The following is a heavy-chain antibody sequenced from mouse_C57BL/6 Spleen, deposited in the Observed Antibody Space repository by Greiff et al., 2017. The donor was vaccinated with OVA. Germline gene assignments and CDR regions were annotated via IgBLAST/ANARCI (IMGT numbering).Heavy chain of an antibody. D-gene: IGHD1-1*01. CDR3: AKRGYYGSREDAMDY. Sequence: VKLQESGPGLVQPSQSLSITCTVSGFSLTSYGVHWVRQSPGKGLEWLGVIWRGGSTDYNAAFMSRLSITKDNSKSQVFFKMNSLQADDTAIYYCAKRGYYGSREDAMDYWGQGTSVTVSS. CDR2: IWRGGST. V-gene: IGHV2-5*01. CDR1: GFSLTSYG. J-gene: IGHJ4*01.